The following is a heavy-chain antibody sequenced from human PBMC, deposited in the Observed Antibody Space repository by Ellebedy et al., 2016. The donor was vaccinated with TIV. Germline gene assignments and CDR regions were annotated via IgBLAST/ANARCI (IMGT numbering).Heavy chain of an antibody. D-gene: IGHD2-15*01. V-gene: IGHV3-9*01. Sequence: GGSLRLXCAAPGFTFDDYAMHWVRQAPGKGLEWVSGISWNSGSIGYADSVKGRFTISRDNAKNSLYLQMNSLRAEDTALYYCAKVYCSGGSCYFDYWGQGTLVTVSS. J-gene: IGHJ4*02. CDR1: GFTFDDYA. CDR2: ISWNSGSI. CDR3: AKVYCSGGSCYFDY.